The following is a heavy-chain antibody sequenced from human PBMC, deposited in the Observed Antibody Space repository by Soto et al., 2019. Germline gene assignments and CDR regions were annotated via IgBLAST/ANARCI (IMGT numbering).Heavy chain of an antibody. V-gene: IGHV3-33*01. D-gene: IGHD5-12*01. Sequence: QVQLVESGGGVVQPGRSLRLSCAASGFTFSSYGMHWARQAPGKGLEWVAVIWYDGSNKYYADSVKGRFTISRDNSKNTLYLQMNSLRAEDTAVYYCARDGVATSYYYYGMDVWGQGTTVTVSS. J-gene: IGHJ6*02. CDR2: IWYDGSNK. CDR1: GFTFSSYG. CDR3: ARDGVATSYYYYGMDV.